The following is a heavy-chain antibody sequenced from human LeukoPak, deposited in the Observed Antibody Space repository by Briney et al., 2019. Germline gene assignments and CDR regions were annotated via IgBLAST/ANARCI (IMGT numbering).Heavy chain of an antibody. D-gene: IGHD3-10*01. CDR3: ARDQFDYMDV. CDR2: IYTSGST. Sequence: PSETLSLTCTVSGGSISSYYWSWIRQPPGKGLEWIGYIYTSGSTNYNPSLKSRVTISVDTSKNQFSLKLSSVTAADTAVYYCARDQFDYMDVWGKGTTVTVPS. V-gene: IGHV4-4*09. J-gene: IGHJ6*03. CDR1: GGSISSYY.